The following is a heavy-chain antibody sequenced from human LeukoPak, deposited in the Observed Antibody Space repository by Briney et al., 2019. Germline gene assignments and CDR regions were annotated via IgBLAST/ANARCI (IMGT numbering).Heavy chain of an antibody. CDR2: IRGSDGST. D-gene: IGHD4-17*01. CDR3: AKDVYGDYGGLDY. Sequence: GGSLRLSGAASGFPFGTYAMSWVRQAPGKGLEWFSSIRGSDGSTYYADSVKGRFAISRDNSKNTLYLQMNSLRAEDTAVYYCAKDVYGDYGGLDYWGQGTLVTVSS. J-gene: IGHJ4*02. CDR1: GFPFGTYA. V-gene: IGHV3-23*01.